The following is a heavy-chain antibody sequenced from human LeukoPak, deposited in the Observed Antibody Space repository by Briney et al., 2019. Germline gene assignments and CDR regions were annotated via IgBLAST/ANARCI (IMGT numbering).Heavy chain of an antibody. J-gene: IGHJ3*01. V-gene: IGHV3-23*01. CDR2: ITGAGAP. Sequence: PGGSLRLSCLASGFTLSKYTVMWVRQAPGRRLEWVSAITGAGAPRYADSVKGRFTISRDNSKNTLYLQMNSLRVEDTAQYFCARDPNGDYLGAFEFWGRGTVVTVSS. CDR1: GFTLSKYT. D-gene: IGHD2-21*02. CDR3: ARDPNGDYLGAFEF.